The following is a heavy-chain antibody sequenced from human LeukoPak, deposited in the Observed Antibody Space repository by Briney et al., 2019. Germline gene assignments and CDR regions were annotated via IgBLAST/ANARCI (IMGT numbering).Heavy chain of an antibody. CDR1: GFTFSSYS. CDR2: IDTTSSTI. V-gene: IGHV3-48*02. D-gene: IGHD2-8*02. CDR3: ARDPSISWGCFDY. J-gene: IGHJ4*02. Sequence: PGGSPRLSCAASGFTFSSYSFNWVRQAPGKGLEWVSYIDTTSSTIYYADSVKGRFTISRDNAKDSVYLQMNSLRDEDTALYYCARDPSISWGCFDYWGQGALVTVSS.